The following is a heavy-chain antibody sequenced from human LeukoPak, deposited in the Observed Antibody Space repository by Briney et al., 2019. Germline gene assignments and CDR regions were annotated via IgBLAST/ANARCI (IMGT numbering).Heavy chain of an antibody. J-gene: IGHJ3*02. CDR3: ARGNDAFDI. D-gene: IGHD1-1*01. CDR1: GRTFSGYY. CDR2: INHSGST. V-gene: IGHV4-34*01. Sequence: SETLSLTCPVYGRTFSGYYWRWIRQPPPKGLEWIGEINHSGSTNYKRSLKCGLTISVDTSKNQLSMRLSSGTAADTAVYYCARGNDAFDIWGQGTMVTVSS.